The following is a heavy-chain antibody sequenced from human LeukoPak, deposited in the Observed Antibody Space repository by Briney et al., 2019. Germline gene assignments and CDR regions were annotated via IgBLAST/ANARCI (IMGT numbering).Heavy chain of an antibody. CDR3: ASLDSVTASYFDY. D-gene: IGHD2-21*02. V-gene: IGHV3-48*03. Sequence: QPGGSLRLSCAASGFTFSSYEMNWVRQAPGKGLEWVSYISSSGSAIYYADSVKGRFTISRDNAKNSLYLQMNSLRTEDTAVYYCASLDSVTASYFDYWGQGTLVTVSS. J-gene: IGHJ4*02. CDR2: ISSSGSAI. CDR1: GFTFSSYE.